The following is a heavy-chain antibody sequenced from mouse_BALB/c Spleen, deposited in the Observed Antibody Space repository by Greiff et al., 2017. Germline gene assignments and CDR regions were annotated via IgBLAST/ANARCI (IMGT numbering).Heavy chain of an antibody. CDR2: INPYNDGT. V-gene: IGHV1-14*01. D-gene: IGHD1-1*01. J-gene: IGHJ1*01. CDR3: ARTHLYGSSPWYFDV. CDR1: GYTFTSYV. Sequence: EVQLQQSGPELVKPGASVKMSCKASGYTFTSYVMHWVKQKPGQGLEWIGYINPYNDGTKYNEKFKGKATLTSDKSSSTAYMELSSLTSEDSAVYYCARTHLYGSSPWYFDVWGAGTTVTVSS.